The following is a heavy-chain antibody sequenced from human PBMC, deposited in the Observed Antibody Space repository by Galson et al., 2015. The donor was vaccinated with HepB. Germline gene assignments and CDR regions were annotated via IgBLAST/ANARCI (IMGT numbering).Heavy chain of an antibody. CDR2: ISSSGSTI. V-gene: IGHV3-48*03. J-gene: IGHJ3*02. Sequence: SLRLSCAASGFTFSSYEMNWVRQAPGKGLEWVSYISSSGSTIYYADSVKGRFTISRDNAKNSLYLQMNSLRAEDTAVYYCARGYSYGFPVDAFDIWGQGTMVTVSS. CDR1: GFTFSSYE. D-gene: IGHD5-18*01. CDR3: ARGYSYGFPVDAFDI.